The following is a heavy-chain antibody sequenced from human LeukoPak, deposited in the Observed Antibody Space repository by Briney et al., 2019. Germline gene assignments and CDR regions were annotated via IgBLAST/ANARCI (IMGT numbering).Heavy chain of an antibody. CDR3: AASIGYCSSTSCYADAFGI. CDR1: GFTVSSNY. J-gene: IGHJ3*02. V-gene: IGHV3-53*01. CDR2: IYSGGST. D-gene: IGHD2-2*01. Sequence: GGSLRLSCAASGFTVSSNYMSWVRQAPGKGLEWVSVIYSGGSTYYADSVKGRFTISRDNSKNTLYLQMNSLRAEDTAVYYCAASIGYCSSTSCYADAFGIWGQGTMVTVSS.